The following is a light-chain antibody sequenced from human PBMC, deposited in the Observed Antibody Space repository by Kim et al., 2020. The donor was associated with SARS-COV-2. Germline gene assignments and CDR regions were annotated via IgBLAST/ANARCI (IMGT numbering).Light chain of an antibody. Sequence: GQGVTISCSGSSSNIGSKAVNWYQQVPGTAPKLLIYNNSQRPSGVPDRFSGSKSGTSASLAISGLQSEDEADYYCAAWDASLNAWVFGGGTKLTVL. J-gene: IGLJ3*02. CDR3: AAWDASLNAWV. V-gene: IGLV1-44*01. CDR1: SSNIGSKA. CDR2: NNS.